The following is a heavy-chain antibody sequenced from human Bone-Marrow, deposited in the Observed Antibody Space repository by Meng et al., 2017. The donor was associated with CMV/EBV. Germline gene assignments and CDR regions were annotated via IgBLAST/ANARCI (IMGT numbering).Heavy chain of an antibody. J-gene: IGHJ6*02. CDR2: INPNSGGT. CDR1: GYTFTGYY. V-gene: IGHV1-2*02. D-gene: IGHD2-2*02. CDR3: ARRSYQLLYGYYYYGMDV. Sequence: ASVKVSCKASGYTFTGYYMHWVRQAPGQGLEWMGWINPNSGGTNYAQKFQGRVTMTRDTSISTAYMELSRLRSDDTAVYYCARRSYQLLYGYYYYGMDVWGQGTRSPSP.